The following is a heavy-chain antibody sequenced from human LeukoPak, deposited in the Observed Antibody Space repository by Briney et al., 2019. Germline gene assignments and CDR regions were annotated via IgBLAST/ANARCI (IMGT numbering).Heavy chain of an antibody. Sequence: ASVKVSCKASGYTFTSYGISWVRQAPGQGLEWMGWISAYNGNTNYAQKLQGRVTMTTDTSTSTAYMELRSLRSDDTAVCYCARGDVVVPAAIGFDYWGQGTLATVSS. CDR3: ARGDVVVPAAIGFDY. CDR1: GYTFTSYG. D-gene: IGHD2-2*02. J-gene: IGHJ4*02. CDR2: ISAYNGNT. V-gene: IGHV1-18*01.